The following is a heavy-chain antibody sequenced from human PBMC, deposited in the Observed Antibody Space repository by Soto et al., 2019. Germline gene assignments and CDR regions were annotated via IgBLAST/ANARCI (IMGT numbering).Heavy chain of an antibody. V-gene: IGHV3-48*01. J-gene: IGHJ4*02. D-gene: IGHD3-10*01. CDR1: GFTFSSHS. CDR3: ASSDVSVFDY. CDR2: ISRSATI. Sequence: GGSMRLSCSASGFTFSSHSMNWVRQAPGKGLEWISYISRSATIYYADSVKGRFTISRDNAKNSLYLQMNSLRVEDTAVYYCASSDVSVFDYWGQGTLVTVSS.